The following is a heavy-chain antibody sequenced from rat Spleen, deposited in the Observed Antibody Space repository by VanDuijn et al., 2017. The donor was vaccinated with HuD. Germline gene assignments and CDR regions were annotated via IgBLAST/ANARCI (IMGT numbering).Heavy chain of an antibody. J-gene: IGHJ1*01. CDR1: GYSITSNY. CDR3: ARYRDYGGYGWYFDF. Sequence: EVQLQESGPGLVKPSQSLSLTCSVTGYSITSNYWGWIRKFPGNKMEWVGYISYSGSSGYNPSLKSRISITRDTSKKQFFLQLNSVTTEDTATCYCARYRDYGGYGWYFDFWGPGTMVTVSS. V-gene: IGHV3-1*01. D-gene: IGHD1-11*01. CDR2: ISYSGSS.